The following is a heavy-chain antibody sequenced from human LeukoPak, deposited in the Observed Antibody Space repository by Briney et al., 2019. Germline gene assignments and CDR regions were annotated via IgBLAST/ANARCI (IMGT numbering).Heavy chain of an antibody. Sequence: ASVKVSCKASGYTFTGYYMHWVRQAPGQGLEWMGWINPNSGGTNYAQKFRGRVTMTRDTSISTAYMELSRLRSDDTAVYYCAREDYSSSCPDYWGQGTLVTVSS. CDR2: INPNSGGT. J-gene: IGHJ4*02. V-gene: IGHV1-2*02. CDR1: GYTFTGYY. CDR3: AREDYSSSCPDY. D-gene: IGHD6-13*01.